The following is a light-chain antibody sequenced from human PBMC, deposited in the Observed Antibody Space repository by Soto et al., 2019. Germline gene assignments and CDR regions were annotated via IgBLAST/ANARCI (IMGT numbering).Light chain of an antibody. CDR3: QQYNSSWT. V-gene: IGKV1-5*01. CDR2: DAS. Sequence: DIQMTQSPSTLSASVGDRVTITCRASQSISSRLAWYQQKPGKAPKLLIYDASSLESGVPSRFSGSGSGTEFTLTISSLQPDDFATYYCQQYNSSWTFGQGTKVEIK. J-gene: IGKJ1*01. CDR1: QSISSR.